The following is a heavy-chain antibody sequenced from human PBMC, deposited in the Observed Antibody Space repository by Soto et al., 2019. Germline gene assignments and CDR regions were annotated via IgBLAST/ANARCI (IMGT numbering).Heavy chain of an antibody. J-gene: IGHJ6*02. CDR1: GFTFSSYA. Sequence: QVQLVESGGGVVQPGRSLRLSCAASGFTFSSYAMHWVRQAPGKGLEWVAVISYDGSNKYYVDSVKGRFTISRDNSKNTLYLQMNSLRAEDTAVYYCARESSLVGYYYGMDVWGQGTTVTVSS. D-gene: IGHD6-6*01. CDR3: ARESSLVGYYYGMDV. CDR2: ISYDGSNK. V-gene: IGHV3-30-3*01.